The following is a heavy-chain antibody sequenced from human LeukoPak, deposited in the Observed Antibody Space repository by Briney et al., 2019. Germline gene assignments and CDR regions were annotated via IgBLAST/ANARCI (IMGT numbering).Heavy chain of an antibody. Sequence: PGESLGLSCAASGFSFSNYWMHWVRQAPGGGLVWVSRIYGDGSGATYADSVKGRFTISRDNAMNTLHLQMSSLRAEDTAVYYCARGHVTGSDRHWDYWGQGTLATVSS. V-gene: IGHV3-74*01. D-gene: IGHD2-21*02. CDR2: IYGDGSGA. CDR1: GFSFSNYW. CDR3: ARGHVTGSDRHWDY. J-gene: IGHJ4*02.